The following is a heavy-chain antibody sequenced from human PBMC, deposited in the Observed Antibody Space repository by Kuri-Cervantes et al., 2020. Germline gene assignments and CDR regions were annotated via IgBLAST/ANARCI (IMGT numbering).Heavy chain of an antibody. CDR3: TRYNWNYDAFDI. D-gene: IGHD1-7*01. CDR1: GFTFSGSA. Sequence: GGSLRLSCAASGFTFSGSAMHWVRQASGKGLEWVGRIRSKANSYATAYAAPVKGRFTISRDDSKNTAYLQMNSLKTEDTAVYYCTRYNWNYDAFDIWGQGTMVTVSS. CDR2: IRSKANSYAT. V-gene: IGHV3-73*01. J-gene: IGHJ3*02.